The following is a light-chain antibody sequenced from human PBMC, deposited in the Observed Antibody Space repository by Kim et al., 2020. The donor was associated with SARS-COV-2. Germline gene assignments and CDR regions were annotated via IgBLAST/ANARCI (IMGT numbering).Light chain of an antibody. J-gene: IGLJ2*01. CDR1: SGNIASNY. V-gene: IGLV6-57*03. Sequence: TTSVSSTRTSGNIASNYGQWYQQRPGSAPTTVIYEDSRRPSGVPDRVSASIDTSSNSASLTLSGLTTEDEADYYCQSYDSANHVIFGGGTQLTVL. CDR3: QSYDSANHVI. CDR2: EDS.